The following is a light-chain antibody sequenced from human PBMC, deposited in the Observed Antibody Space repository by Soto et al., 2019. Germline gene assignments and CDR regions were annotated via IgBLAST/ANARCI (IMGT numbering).Light chain of an antibody. V-gene: IGLV2-11*01. J-gene: IGLJ1*01. Sequence: QAVVTQPRSVSGSPGQSVTISCTGTSSDVGTYKYVSWFQQHPGKAPKLMIYDVNKRPSGVPDRFSGSKSGNTASLTISGLQAEDETDYYCCSYAGSYTLVFGTGTKLTVL. CDR2: DVN. CDR3: CSYAGSYTLV. CDR1: SSDVGTYKY.